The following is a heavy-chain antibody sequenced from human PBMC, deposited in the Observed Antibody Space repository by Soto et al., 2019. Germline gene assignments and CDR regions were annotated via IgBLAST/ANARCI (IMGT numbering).Heavy chain of an antibody. CDR1: GFTFSSYA. Sequence: PGGSLRLSCAASGFTFSSYAMHWVRQAPGKGLEWVAVISYDGSNKYYADSVKGRFTISRDNSKNTLYLQMNSLRAEDTAVYYCARDPREAGKFDYWGPGTLVTVSS. J-gene: IGHJ4*02. CDR3: ARDPREAGKFDY. D-gene: IGHD6-19*01. CDR2: ISYDGSNK. V-gene: IGHV3-30-3*01.